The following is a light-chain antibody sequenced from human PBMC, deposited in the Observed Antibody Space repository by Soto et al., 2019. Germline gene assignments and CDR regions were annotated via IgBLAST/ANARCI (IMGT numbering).Light chain of an antibody. CDR3: SSYTSSNTYV. Sequence: QSALTQPASVSGSPGQSITISCTGTSSDVGGYNYVSWYQQHPGKAPKLMIYDVSNRPSGVSNRFSGSKSGNTASLTISGLQAEDEADYYCSSYTSSNTYVFGTGTSHRP. CDR2: DVS. J-gene: IGLJ1*01. CDR1: SSDVGGYNY. V-gene: IGLV2-14*01.